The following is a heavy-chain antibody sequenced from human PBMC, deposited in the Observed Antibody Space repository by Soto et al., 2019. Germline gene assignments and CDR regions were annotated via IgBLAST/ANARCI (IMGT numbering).Heavy chain of an antibody. D-gene: IGHD3-16*01. CDR1: GFTFSTYA. J-gene: IGHJ4*02. CDR3: VCPYPLGY. Sequence: PGGSLRLSCAASGFTFSTYAMSWVRQAPGKGLEWVSTFSGSGGTTYYADSVQGRFTISRDNSKNTLYLQMNSLRAEDTAVYYCVCPYPLGYWGQGTLVTVSS. CDR2: FSGSGGTT. V-gene: IGHV3-23*01.